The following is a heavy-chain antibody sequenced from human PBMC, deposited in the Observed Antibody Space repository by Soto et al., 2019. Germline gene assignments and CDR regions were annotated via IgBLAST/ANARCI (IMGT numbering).Heavy chain of an antibody. CDR1: GYIFTEYH. CDR3: ARGVWSGYSYTPNYDWFDP. D-gene: IGHD3-3*01. CDR2: INTNNGGA. V-gene: IGHV1-2*02. Sequence: ASVKVSCKASGYIFTEYHIHWVRQAPGQGLEFMGWINTNNGGAGSAQQFQGRVTVTRDTSINTVYLELSNLRSDDTAVYYCARGVWSGYSYTPNYDWFDPWGQGTLVTVS. J-gene: IGHJ5*02.